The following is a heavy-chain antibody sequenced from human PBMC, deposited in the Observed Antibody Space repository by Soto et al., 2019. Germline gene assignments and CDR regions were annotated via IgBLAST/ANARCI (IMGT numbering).Heavy chain of an antibody. D-gene: IGHD6-13*01. CDR2: IWYDGSNK. J-gene: IGHJ4*02. CDR1: GFTFSSYG. Sequence: QVQLVESGGGVVQPGRSLRLSCAASGFTFSSYGMHWVRQAPGKGXEWVAVIWYDGSNKYYADSVKGRFTISRDNSKXXXXXXXXXXXXXXXXXXXXXXPYSXXXXXFDYWGQGTLVTVSS. V-gene: IGHV3-33*01. CDR3: XXPYSXXXXXFDY.